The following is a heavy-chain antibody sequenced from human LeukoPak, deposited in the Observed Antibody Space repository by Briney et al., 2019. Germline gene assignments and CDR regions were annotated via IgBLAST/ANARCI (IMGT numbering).Heavy chain of an antibody. V-gene: IGHV3-23*01. CDR3: AKAYCSSTICYWNY. CDR1: GFTFSSYA. J-gene: IGHJ4*02. Sequence: SGGSLRLSCAASGFTFSSYAMNWVRQAPGQGLEWVSGISGGGAGTNYADSVKGRFTISRDNSKNTLYLQMNSLRAEDTAVYYCAKAYCSSTICYWNYWGQGTLVTVSS. CDR2: ISGGGAGT. D-gene: IGHD2-2*01.